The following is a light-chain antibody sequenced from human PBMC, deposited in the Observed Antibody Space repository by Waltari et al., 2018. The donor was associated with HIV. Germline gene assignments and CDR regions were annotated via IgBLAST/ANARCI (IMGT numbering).Light chain of an antibody. CDR3: CSCPRSGIRYV. Sequence: QSALTQPASVSGSPGQSITISCTATSSNAGSENLVSWYQQHPGEAPKLIIYEVTKRPSGVSNRFSGSKSGNTASLTISGLQAEDEADYYCCSCPRSGIRYVFGTGTKVTVL. V-gene: IGLV2-23*02. CDR1: SSNAGSENL. CDR2: EVT. J-gene: IGLJ1*01.